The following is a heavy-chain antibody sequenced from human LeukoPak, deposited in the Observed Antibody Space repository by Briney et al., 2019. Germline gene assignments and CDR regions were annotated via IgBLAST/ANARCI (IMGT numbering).Heavy chain of an antibody. D-gene: IGHD3-22*01. CDR2: INHSGST. V-gene: IGHV4-34*01. CDR1: GGSFSGYY. CDR3: AKDSSGYYAFDI. Sequence: SETLSLSCADYGGSFSGYYWSWIRQPPGKGLEWIGEINHSGSTNYNPSLKSRVTISVDTSKNQFSLKLSSVTAADTAVYYCAKDSSGYYAFDIWGQGTMVTVSS. J-gene: IGHJ3*02.